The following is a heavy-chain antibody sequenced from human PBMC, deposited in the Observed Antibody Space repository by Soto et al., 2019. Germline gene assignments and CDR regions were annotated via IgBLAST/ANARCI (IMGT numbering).Heavy chain of an antibody. CDR2: IIGSGDTA. CDR1: GFSFRNYG. V-gene: IGHV3-23*01. J-gene: IGHJ4*02. CDR3: AKDYDYCDSLPFDY. D-gene: IGHD4-17*01. Sequence: EVQLLEAGGGLVQPGGSLRLSCAASGFSFRNYGMSWVRQAPGKGLEWLSAIIGSGDTAYYADSVLGRFTISRDNSKNTLYLQLNDLGAEDTAIYYCAKDYDYCDSLPFDYWVQGTLVTVSS.